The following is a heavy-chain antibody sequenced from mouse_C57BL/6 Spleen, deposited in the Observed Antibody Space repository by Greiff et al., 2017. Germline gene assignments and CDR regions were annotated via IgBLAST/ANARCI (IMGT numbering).Heavy chain of an antibody. CDR2: SRNKANDYTT. J-gene: IGHJ1*03. Sequence: EVKLMESGGGLVQSGRSLRLSCATSGFTFSDFYMEWVRQAPGKGLEWIAASRNKANDYTTEYSASVKGRFIVSRDTSQSILYLQMNAVRAEDTAIYYCARDQTGTWYFDVWGTGTTVTVSS. V-gene: IGHV7-1*01. CDR1: GFTFSDFY. CDR3: ARDQTGTWYFDV. D-gene: IGHD4-1*01.